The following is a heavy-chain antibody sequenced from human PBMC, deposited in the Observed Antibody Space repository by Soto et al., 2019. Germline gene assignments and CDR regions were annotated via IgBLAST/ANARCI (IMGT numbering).Heavy chain of an antibody. CDR1: GFTFSDAW. CDR3: YTAGLNYGSFDY. CDR2: IKNKRSDEAT. D-gene: IGHD1-7*01. V-gene: IGHV3-15*01. Sequence: GGSLRLSCAASGFTFSDAWMTWLRQTPGRGLEWVGRIKNKRSDEATDYAAAVKGRFIISRDDSKNTLYLQMHSLTTEDTAVYYCYTAGLNYGSFDYWGQGTLVTVSS. J-gene: IGHJ4*02.